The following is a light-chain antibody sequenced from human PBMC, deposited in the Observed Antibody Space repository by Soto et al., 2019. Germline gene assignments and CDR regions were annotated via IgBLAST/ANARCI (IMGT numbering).Light chain of an antibody. Sequence: PSSLSVSVGDRVTITCRASQSIGGFLNWYQQKLGKAPKLLIYAASSLESGVPSRFSGSGSGTEFTLTISSLQPDDSATYYCQQYNTFWTFGQGTKVDIK. V-gene: IGKV1-5*01. J-gene: IGKJ1*01. CDR1: QSIGGF. CDR2: AAS. CDR3: QQYNTFWT.